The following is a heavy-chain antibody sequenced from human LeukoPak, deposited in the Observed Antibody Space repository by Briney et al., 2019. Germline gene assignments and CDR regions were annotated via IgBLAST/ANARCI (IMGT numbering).Heavy chain of an antibody. V-gene: IGHV4-38-2*02. Sequence: SETLSLTCTVSGYSISSGYNWGWIRQPPGKGLEWIGNINYSGSTYNNPSLRSRITISVDTSKNQFSLKLSSVTAADTAVYYCARLWRGSKKQLVSQWFDPWGQGTLVTVSS. D-gene: IGHD6-13*01. CDR1: GYSISSGYN. CDR2: INYSGST. J-gene: IGHJ5*02. CDR3: ARLWRGSKKQLVSQWFDP.